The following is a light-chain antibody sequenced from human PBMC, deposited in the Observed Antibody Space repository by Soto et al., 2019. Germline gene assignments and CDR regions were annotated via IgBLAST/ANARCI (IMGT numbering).Light chain of an antibody. J-gene: IGKJ2*01. V-gene: IGKV1-17*03. Sequence: DLQMTQSPSAMSASVGDRVTMTCRASQGINSFLAWFQQKPGKVPKRLIYAASSLQNGVPSRFRGSGSGTEFTLTITSLQPEDFATYYCLQHKTYPYTLGQGTKLEIK. CDR1: QGINSF. CDR3: LQHKTYPYT. CDR2: AAS.